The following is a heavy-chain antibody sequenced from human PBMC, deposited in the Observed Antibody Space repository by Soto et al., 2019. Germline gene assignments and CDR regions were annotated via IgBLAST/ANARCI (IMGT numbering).Heavy chain of an antibody. CDR1: RYTFTNYA. Sequence: ASVKVSCKASRYTFTNYAMHWVRQAPGQRLEWMGWINAGNGNTYSNPSLKSRVTISVDTSNNQLSLKLRSVTAADTAVYYCARHDGFSSGWIFDYWGHGTLVTVSS. D-gene: IGHD6-19*01. CDR2: INAGNGNT. J-gene: IGHJ4*01. CDR3: ARHDGFSSGWIFDY. V-gene: IGHV1-3*01.